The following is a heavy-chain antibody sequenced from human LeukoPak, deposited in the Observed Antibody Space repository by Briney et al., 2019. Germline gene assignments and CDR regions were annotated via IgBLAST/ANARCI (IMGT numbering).Heavy chain of an antibody. Sequence: GESLKISCQGSGYHFPIYWIGWVRQMPGQGLEWMGIIYPDDSNTIYGPSFQGQVTISADKSINTAYLEWSSLKASDTAIYYCARQGAAGKYYYYYMDVWGKGTTVTVSS. CDR3: ARQGAAGKYYYYYMDV. V-gene: IGHV5-51*01. CDR2: IYPDDSNT. D-gene: IGHD6-13*01. CDR1: GYHFPIYW. J-gene: IGHJ6*03.